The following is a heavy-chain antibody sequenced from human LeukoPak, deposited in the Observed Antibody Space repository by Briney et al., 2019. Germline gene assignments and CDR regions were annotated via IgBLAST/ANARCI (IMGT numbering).Heavy chain of an antibody. CDR2: LSYDESDK. Sequence: GSLRLSCAASGFTFSAYAMHWVRQAPGKGLEWVAVLSYDESDKHYVDSVKGRFTISRDNSKNTLYLQMNSLRAEDTAVYYCARDDPQQLLDYWGQGTLVTVSS. J-gene: IGHJ4*02. V-gene: IGHV3-30*04. D-gene: IGHD6-13*01. CDR1: GFTFSAYA. CDR3: ARDDPQQLLDY.